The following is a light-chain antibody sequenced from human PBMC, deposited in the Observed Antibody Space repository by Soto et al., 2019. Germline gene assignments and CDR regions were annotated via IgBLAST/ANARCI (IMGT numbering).Light chain of an antibody. Sequence: QSALTQPASVSGAPGQSITISCTGTSGDIGIHNHVSWHQQHPGKAPKLLIYEVRSRPSGISPRFSGSKSGNTASLTISGLQAEDEADYYCTSYTQRSTWVFGGGTKVTVL. J-gene: IGLJ3*02. V-gene: IGLV2-14*03. CDR2: EVR. CDR3: TSYTQRSTWV. CDR1: SGDIGIHNH.